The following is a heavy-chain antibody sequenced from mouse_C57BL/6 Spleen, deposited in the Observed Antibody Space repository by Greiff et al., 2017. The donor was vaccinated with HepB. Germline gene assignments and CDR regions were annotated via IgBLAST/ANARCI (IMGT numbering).Heavy chain of an antibody. CDR2: IYPGDGDT. J-gene: IGHJ1*03. CDR1: GYAFSSYW. Sequence: QVQLQQSGAELVKPGASVKISCKASGYAFSSYWMNWVKQRPGKGLEWIGQIYPGDGDTNYNGKFKGKATLTADKSSSTAYMQLSSLTSEDSAVYFCASQNYGSSPYWYFDVWGTGTTVTVSS. D-gene: IGHD1-1*01. CDR3: ASQNYGSSPYWYFDV. V-gene: IGHV1-80*01.